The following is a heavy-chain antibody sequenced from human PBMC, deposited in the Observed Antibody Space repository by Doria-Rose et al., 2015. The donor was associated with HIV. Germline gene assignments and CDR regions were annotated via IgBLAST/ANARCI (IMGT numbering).Heavy chain of an antibody. CDR1: GGSVASGTLY. D-gene: IGHD6-25*01. CDR3: AKQAVNWFDP. Sequence: QVQLQESGPGLVKPSETLSLTCTVSGGSVASGTLYWDWIRQTPGKGLEWIGTIYYSWITYYNPSLRGRVTISLHTSKNQYSLKLISVTAADTGVYYCAKQAVNWFDPWGQGTLVTVSS. V-gene: IGHV4-39*01. CDR2: IYYSWIT. J-gene: IGHJ5*02.